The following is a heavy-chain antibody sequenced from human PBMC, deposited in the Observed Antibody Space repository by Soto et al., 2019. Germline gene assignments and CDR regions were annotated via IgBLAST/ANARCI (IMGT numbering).Heavy chain of an antibody. CDR2: IYWDGDR. D-gene: IGHD2-21*02. V-gene: IGHV2-5*02. CDR1: GFSLNTGGMG. Sequence: QITLKESGPTLVKPTQTLTLTCTFSGFSLNTGGMGVGWIRQPPGKALEWLALIYWDGDRRYSPSLMSRLTIATDTSKNQVVLTMTNMDPVDTATYYCVHSRCGGDCLQSYSSHYYYGMDIWGQGTTVTVSS. J-gene: IGHJ6*02. CDR3: VHSRCGGDCLQSYSSHYYYGMDI.